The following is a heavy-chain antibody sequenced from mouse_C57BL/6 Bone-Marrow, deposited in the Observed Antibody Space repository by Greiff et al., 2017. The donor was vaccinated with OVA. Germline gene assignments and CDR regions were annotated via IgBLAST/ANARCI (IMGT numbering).Heavy chain of an antibody. V-gene: IGHV1-80*01. CDR2: FYPGDGGT. Sequence: QVQLKESGAELVKPGASVTLSCKASGYAFSSYWMNWVKQRPGKGLEWIGQFYPGDGGTNYNGKFKGKATVTADKSSSTAYMQLSSLTSADSAVDFCARSGGTWFAYWGQGTLVTVSA. CDR1: GYAFSSYW. CDR3: ARSGGTWFAY. J-gene: IGHJ3*01. D-gene: IGHD3-2*02.